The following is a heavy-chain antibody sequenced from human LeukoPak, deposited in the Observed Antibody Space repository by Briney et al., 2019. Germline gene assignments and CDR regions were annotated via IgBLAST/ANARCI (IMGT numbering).Heavy chain of an antibody. J-gene: IGHJ3*02. CDR1: GYTFTNYG. CDR2: ISVYTGNT. CDR3: ARDYDFGDGWSWELPSDAFDI. Sequence: GASVKVSCKTSGYTFTNYGFNCVRQAPGQGLEWMGWISVYTGNTNYAQKLQGRVTMTTDTSTSTAYMELRSLRSDDTAVYYCARDYDFGDGWSWELPSDAFDIWGQGTMVTVSS. V-gene: IGHV1-18*01. D-gene: IGHD1-26*01.